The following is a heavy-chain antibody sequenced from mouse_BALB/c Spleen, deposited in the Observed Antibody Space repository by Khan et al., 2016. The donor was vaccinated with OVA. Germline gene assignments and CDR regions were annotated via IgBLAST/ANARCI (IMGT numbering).Heavy chain of an antibody. CDR3: ARVNSGNRNYFDY. D-gene: IGHD1-1*01. CDR2: ILPGSGST. CDR1: GYTFSSYW. J-gene: IGHJ2*01. Sequence: VELVESGADLMKPGASVKISCKVAGYTFSSYWIEWIKQRPGHGLEWIGEILPGSGSTNCNEKFKGKATFTADTSSNTAYMQLSSLTYEDSAVYYCARVNSGNRNYFDYWGQGTTLTVSS. V-gene: IGHV1-9*01.